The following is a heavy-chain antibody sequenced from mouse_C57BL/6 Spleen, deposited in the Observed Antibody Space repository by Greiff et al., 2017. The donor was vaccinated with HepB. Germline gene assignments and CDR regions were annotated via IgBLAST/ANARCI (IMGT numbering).Heavy chain of an antibody. Sequence: QVHVKQPGAELVKPGASVKVSCKASGYTFTSYWMHWVKQRPGQGLEWIGRIHPSDSDTNYNQKFKGKATLTVDKSSSTAYMQLSSLTSEDSAVYYCAIYPLYYYGSVLRFWGQGTLVTVSA. CDR2: IHPSDSDT. J-gene: IGHJ3*01. D-gene: IGHD1-1*01. CDR1: GYTFTSYW. CDR3: AIYPLYYYGSVLRF. V-gene: IGHV1-74*01.